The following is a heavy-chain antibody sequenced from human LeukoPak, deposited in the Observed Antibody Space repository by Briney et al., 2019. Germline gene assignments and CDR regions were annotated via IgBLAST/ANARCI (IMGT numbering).Heavy chain of an antibody. Sequence: ETLSLTCAVYGGSFSGYYWSWIRQPPGKGLEWVSAISGSGGSTYYADSVKGRFTISRDNSKNTLYLQMNSLRAEDTAVYYCAKTGCSSTSCYYWGQGTLVTVSS. CDR3: AKTGCSSTSCYY. V-gene: IGHV3-23*01. CDR2: ISGSGGST. CDR1: GGSFSGYY. J-gene: IGHJ4*02. D-gene: IGHD2-2*01.